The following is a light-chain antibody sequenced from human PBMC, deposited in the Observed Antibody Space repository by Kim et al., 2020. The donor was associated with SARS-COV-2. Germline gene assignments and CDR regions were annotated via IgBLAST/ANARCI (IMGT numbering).Light chain of an antibody. V-gene: IGKV3-20*01. Sequence: LSPGERATLSCRASQSVINNYLAWYQQKPGQAPRRLIYGASSRATGIPDRFSGSVTGTDFTLTISRLEPEDFAIYFCQQYGSTPWTFGQGTKLEI. CDR2: GAS. CDR3: QQYGSTPWT. CDR1: QSVINNY. J-gene: IGKJ2*02.